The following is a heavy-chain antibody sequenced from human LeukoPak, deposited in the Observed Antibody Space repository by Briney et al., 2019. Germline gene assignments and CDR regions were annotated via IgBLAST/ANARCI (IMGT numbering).Heavy chain of an antibody. D-gene: IGHD6-13*01. V-gene: IGHV3-48*03. CDR1: GFTFSSYE. J-gene: IGHJ4*02. CDR3: ARDYRGAAGGRFDF. Sequence: PGGSLRPSCAASGFTFSSYEMNWVRQAPGKGLEWVSYISSSGSTIYYADSVKGRFTISRDNAKNSLYLQMNSLRAEDTAVYYCARDYRGAAGGRFDFWGQGTLVTVSS. CDR2: ISSSGSTI.